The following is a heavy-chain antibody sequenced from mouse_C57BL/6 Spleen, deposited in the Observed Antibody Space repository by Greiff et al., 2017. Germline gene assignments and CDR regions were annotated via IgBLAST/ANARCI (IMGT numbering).Heavy chain of an antibody. CDR3: ARSSNYAFFFDY. V-gene: IGHV5-17*01. D-gene: IGHD2-5*01. CDR1: GFTFSDYG. CDR2: ISSGSSTI. J-gene: IGHJ2*01. Sequence: EVQLQESGGGLVKPGGSLKLSCAASGFTFSDYGMHWVRQAPEKGLEWVAYISSGSSTIYYADTVKGRFTISRDNAKNTLFLQMTSLRSEDTAMYYCARSSNYAFFFDYWGQGTTLTVSS.